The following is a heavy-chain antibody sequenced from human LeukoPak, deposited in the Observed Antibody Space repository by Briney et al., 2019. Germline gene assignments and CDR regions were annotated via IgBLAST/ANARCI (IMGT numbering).Heavy chain of an antibody. CDR1: GGSFSGYY. V-gene: IGHV4-34*01. CDR2: INHSGST. CDR3: ARRSGTSLDY. Sequence: ASETLSLTCAVYGGSFSGYYWSWIRQPPGKGLEWIGEINHSGSTNYNPSLKSRVTISVDTSKNQFSLKLSSVTAADTAVYYCARRSGTSLDYWGQGTLVTVSS. J-gene: IGHJ4*02. D-gene: IGHD2-2*01.